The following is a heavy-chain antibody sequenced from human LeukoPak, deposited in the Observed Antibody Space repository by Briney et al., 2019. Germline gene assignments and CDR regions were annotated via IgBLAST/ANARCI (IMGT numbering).Heavy chain of an antibody. CDR1: GFTFSGST. CDR3: TSPQADSGATYFRH. Sequence: PGGSLRLSCAASGFTFSGSTIHWVRQASGKGLEGIGSIRSKANSYATAYAASVKGRFTISRDDAKNTAYLQMDSLKTEDTAVYYCTSPQADSGATYFRHWGQGTLVTVSS. V-gene: IGHV3-73*01. D-gene: IGHD6-19*01. CDR2: IRSKANSYAT. J-gene: IGHJ1*01.